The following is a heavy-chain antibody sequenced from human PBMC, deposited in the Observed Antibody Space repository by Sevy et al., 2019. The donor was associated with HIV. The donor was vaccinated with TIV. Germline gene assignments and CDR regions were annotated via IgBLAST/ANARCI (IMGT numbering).Heavy chain of an antibody. CDR2: ISFDESDK. CDR1: GFAFTNYYA. CDR3: ARPRANYVDNYFFYAMDV. J-gene: IGHJ6*02. V-gene: IGHV3-30-3*01. Sequence: GGSLRLSCAASGFAFTNYYAMHWVRQAPGKGLERVALISFDESDKYYADSVKGRFTISRDNFKNTLYLQMNSLTTEDTAVYYCARPRANYVDNYFFYAMDVWGQGTTVTVSS. D-gene: IGHD4-17*01.